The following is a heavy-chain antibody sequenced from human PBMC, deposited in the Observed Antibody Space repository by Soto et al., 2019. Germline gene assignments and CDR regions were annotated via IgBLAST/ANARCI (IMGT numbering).Heavy chain of an antibody. CDR1: GFTFSTSY. V-gene: IGHV3-7*01. J-gene: IGHJ4*02. CDR2: INEDGSVK. Sequence: GSLRLSCAASGFTFSTSYMSWVRQTPGKGPEWVASINEDGSVKQYVDSVKGRFTISRDNAKNSLYLQMNSLGAEDTAVYYCATAHRVTTMQWGQGTQVTVSS. CDR3: ATAHRVTTMQ. D-gene: IGHD4-17*01.